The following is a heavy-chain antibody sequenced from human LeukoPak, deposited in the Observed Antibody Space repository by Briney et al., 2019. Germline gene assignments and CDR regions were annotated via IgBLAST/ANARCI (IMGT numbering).Heavy chain of an antibody. CDR3: ARGVDGYTHDAADAFDI. CDR2: IYYSGST. Sequence: SETLSLTCRVSGVSISSGSNYWGWIRQPPGKTLEWIGSIYYSGSTYYNPSLKSRVTISVDTSKNQFSLKLSSVTAADTAVYYCARGVDGYTHDAADAFDIWGQGTMVTVSS. V-gene: IGHV4-39*07. CDR1: GVSISSGSNY. D-gene: IGHD5-24*01. J-gene: IGHJ3*02.